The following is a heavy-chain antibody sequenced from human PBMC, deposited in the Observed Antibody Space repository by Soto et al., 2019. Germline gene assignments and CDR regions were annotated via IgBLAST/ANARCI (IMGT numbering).Heavy chain of an antibody. CDR2: VYDTGST. J-gene: IGHJ5*02. CDR3: VRTARQGAVAPHWFDR. Sequence: PSETLSLTCTVSGASIRSTDYYWSWIRQAPGKGLEWIGYVYDTGSTYYNPSLMSRLTISVDTSKNQFSLKLTSVTAAETAVYYCVRTARQGAVAPHWFDRWGQGTQVTVSS. V-gene: IGHV4-30-4*01. CDR1: GASIRSTDYY. D-gene: IGHD2-21*02.